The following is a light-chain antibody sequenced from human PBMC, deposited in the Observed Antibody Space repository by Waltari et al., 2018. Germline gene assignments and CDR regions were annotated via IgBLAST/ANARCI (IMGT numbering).Light chain of an antibody. V-gene: IGKV3-20*01. Sequence: NVLTQSPGTVSLSPGERATLSCRASQTVSDSYLAWYQHQPGQAPGLLIYGASSRATGIPDRFSGSGSGTDFTLTISRLEPEDSAVYFCHLYGSGRTFGGGTKVEIK. CDR2: GAS. CDR3: HLYGSGRT. CDR1: QTVSDSY. J-gene: IGKJ4*01.